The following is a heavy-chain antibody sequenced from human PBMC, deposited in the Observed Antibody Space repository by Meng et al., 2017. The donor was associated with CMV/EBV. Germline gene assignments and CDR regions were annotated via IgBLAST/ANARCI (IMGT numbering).Heavy chain of an antibody. J-gene: IGHJ5*02. CDR1: GGSISSYY. V-gene: IGHV4-59*01. CDR2: IYYSGST. Sequence: GSLRLSCTVSGGSISSYYWSWIRQPPGKGLEWIGYIYYSGSTNYNPSLKSRVTISVDTSKNQFSLKLSSVTAADTAVYYCARDRGDEDPPGWLDPWGQGTLVTVSS. D-gene: IGHD1-14*01. CDR3: ARDRGDEDPPGWLDP.